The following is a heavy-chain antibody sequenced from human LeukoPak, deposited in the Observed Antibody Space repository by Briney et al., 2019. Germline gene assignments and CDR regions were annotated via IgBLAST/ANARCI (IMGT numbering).Heavy chain of an antibody. V-gene: IGHV3-53*01. CDR3: ARGSEVVISAFDI. CDR2: IYSGGST. J-gene: IGHJ3*02. D-gene: IGHD3-22*01. Sequence: GGSLRLSCAASGFTVSSNYMSWVRQAPGKGLEWVSVIYSGGSTYYADSVKGRFTISRDNSKNTLYLQMNSLRAEDTAVYCCARGSEVVISAFDIWGQGTMVTVSS. CDR1: GFTVSSNY.